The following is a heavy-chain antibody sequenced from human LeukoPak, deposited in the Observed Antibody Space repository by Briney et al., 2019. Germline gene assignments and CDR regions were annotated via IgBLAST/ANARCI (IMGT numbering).Heavy chain of an antibody. D-gene: IGHD6-13*01. CDR1: GGSXSSYY. CDR3: ARGVYIAAAQYGY. J-gene: IGHJ4*02. Sequence: SETLSLTCTVSGGSXSSYYWXXIRXPPXXXXXXIGYIYYSGTTNYNPSLKSRVTISVDTSKNQFSLKLSSVTAADTAVYYCARGVYIAAAQYGYWGQGTLVTVSS. CDR2: IYYSGTT. V-gene: IGHV4-59*01.